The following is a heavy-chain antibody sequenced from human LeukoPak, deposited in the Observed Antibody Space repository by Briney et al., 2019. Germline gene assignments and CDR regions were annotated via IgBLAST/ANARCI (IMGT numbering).Heavy chain of an antibody. CDR3: APIGIAVAGTWEGLDY. Sequence: SETLSLTCAVSGGSISSGGYSWSWIRQPPGKGLEWIGYIYHSGSTYYNPSLKSRVTISADTSKNQFSLKLSSVTAADTAVYYCAPIGIAVAGTWEGLDYWGQGTLVTVSS. CDR1: GGSISSGGYS. J-gene: IGHJ4*02. V-gene: IGHV4-30-2*01. CDR2: IYHSGST. D-gene: IGHD6-19*01.